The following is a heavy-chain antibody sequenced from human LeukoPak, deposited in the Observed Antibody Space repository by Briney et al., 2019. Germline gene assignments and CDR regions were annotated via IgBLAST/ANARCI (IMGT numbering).Heavy chain of an antibody. CDR3: ARAGGYSGYEVDY. CDR1: GGTFSSYA. CDR2: IIPILGIA. V-gene: IGHV1-69*04. D-gene: IGHD5-12*01. J-gene: IGHJ4*02. Sequence: PEASVRVSCKAPGGTFSSYAISWVRQAPGQGLEWMGRIIPILGIANHAQKFQGRVTMTRDTSTSTVYMELSSLRSEDTAVYYCARAGGYSGYEVDYWGQGTLVTVSS.